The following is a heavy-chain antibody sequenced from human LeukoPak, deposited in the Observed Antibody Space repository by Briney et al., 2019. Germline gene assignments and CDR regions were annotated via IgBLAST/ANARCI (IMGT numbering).Heavy chain of an antibody. CDR3: ARGYCSGGTCYLFDY. CDR1: GFTFSDSY. D-gene: IGHD2-15*01. V-gene: IGHV3-11*04. Sequence: GGSLRLSCAASGFTFSDSYMSWIRQAPGKGLEWISYISSSGGTINYADSVKGRFPISRDNAKNSVYLQMNSLRAEDTAVDYCARGYCSGGTCYLFDYWGQGTLVTVSS. J-gene: IGHJ4*02. CDR2: ISSSGGTI.